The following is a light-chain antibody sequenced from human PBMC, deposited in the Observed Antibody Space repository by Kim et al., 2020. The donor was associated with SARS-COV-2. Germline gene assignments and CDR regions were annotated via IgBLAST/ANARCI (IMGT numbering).Light chain of an antibody. CDR1: SVRKYG. J-gene: IGLJ2*01. CDR3: NSRDSSNNHLV. CDR2: GKN. Sequence: WEQKVRIKCQGDSVRKYGESWYQQKPGQAPVLVIYGKNDRPSGIPERFSGSRTGNTASLNITGDQAEDEADYYCNSRDSSNNHLVFGGGTKLTVL. V-gene: IGLV3-19*01.